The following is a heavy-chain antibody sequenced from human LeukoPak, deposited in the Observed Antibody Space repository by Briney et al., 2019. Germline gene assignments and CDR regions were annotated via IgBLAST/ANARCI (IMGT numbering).Heavy chain of an antibody. J-gene: IGHJ5*02. D-gene: IGHD3-22*01. CDR2: INHRGST. CDR3: ARGIGNWVHP. V-gene: IGHV4-34*01. Sequence: SETLSLTCAVYGGSFSGYYWSWIRQPPGKGLEWIGEINHRGSTNYNPSLKSRVTISVDTSKNQFSLKLSSVTAADTAVYYCARGIGNWVHPLGQGTLVTGSS. CDR1: GGSFSGYY.